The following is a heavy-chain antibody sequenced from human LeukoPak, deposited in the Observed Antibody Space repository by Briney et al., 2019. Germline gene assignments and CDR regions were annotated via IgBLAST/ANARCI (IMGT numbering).Heavy chain of an antibody. D-gene: IGHD3-3*01. CDR1: GGSIGSYY. V-gene: IGHV4-59*01. CDR3: ARFKSGGFSYFDS. J-gene: IGHJ4*02. Sequence: SETLSLTCSVSGGSIGSYYWSWIRQPPGKGLEWIGHLSNSGSTNYNPSLKSRVTISVDTSKNQFSLKLNSVTAADTAVYYCARFKSGGFSYFDSWGQGTLVAVSS. CDR2: LSNSGST.